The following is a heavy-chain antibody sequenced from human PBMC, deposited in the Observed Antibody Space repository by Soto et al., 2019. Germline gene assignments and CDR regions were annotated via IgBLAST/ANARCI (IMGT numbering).Heavy chain of an antibody. CDR2: VYTDGTA. D-gene: IGHD4-17*01. J-gene: IGHJ6*02. V-gene: IGHV4-4*07. Sequence: QVHLQESGPGLVKPSGTLSLICTVSGISMFNYYWSWIRQPAGKGLEWIGRVYTDGTAIYNPSLKSRVTMSVDMSKNQFSLNVNSVTAADTAVYYCAKGGVDDGDYMHHVMDVWGQGATVIVS. CDR1: GISMFNYY. CDR3: AKGGVDDGDYMHHVMDV.